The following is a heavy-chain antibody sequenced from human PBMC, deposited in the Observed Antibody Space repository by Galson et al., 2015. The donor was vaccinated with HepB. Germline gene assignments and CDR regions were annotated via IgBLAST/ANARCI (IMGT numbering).Heavy chain of an antibody. CDR3: ARGLISVRGRTGDDGDY. D-gene: IGHD7-27*01. V-gene: IGHV3-30*03. Sequence: SLRLSCAASGFTFSSYGMHWVRQAPGKGLEWVAVISYDGSNKYYADSVKGRFTISRDNSKNTLYLQMNSLRAEDTAVYYCARGLISVRGRTGDDGDYWGQGTLVTVSS. CDR1: GFTFSSYG. J-gene: IGHJ4*02. CDR2: ISYDGSNK.